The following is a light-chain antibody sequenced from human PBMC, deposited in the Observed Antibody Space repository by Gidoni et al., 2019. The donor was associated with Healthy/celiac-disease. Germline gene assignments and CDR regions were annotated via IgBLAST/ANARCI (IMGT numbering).Light chain of an antibody. Sequence: IRITQSASSLSAASGDRVTITGRALQGISSYLAWYQQKPGKAPKLLIYAASTLQSGVPSRFSGSGSGTDFTLTISCLQSDDFATYYCQQYNSYPQAFGPGTKVDIK. CDR1: QGISSY. CDR3: QQYNSYPQA. J-gene: IGKJ3*01. CDR2: AAS. V-gene: IGKV1-8*01.